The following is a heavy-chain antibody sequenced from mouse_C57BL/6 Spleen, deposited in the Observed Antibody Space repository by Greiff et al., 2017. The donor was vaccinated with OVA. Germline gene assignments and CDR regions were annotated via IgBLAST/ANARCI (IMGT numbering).Heavy chain of an antibody. CDR3: ARERENDGYYGFAY. V-gene: IGHV1-82*01. Sequence: VQLQQSGPELVKPGASVKISCKASGYAFSSSWMNWVKQRPGKGLEWIGRIYPGDGATNYNGKFKGKATLTADKSSSTAYMQLSSLTSDDSAVYVCARERENDGYYGFAYWGQGTLVTVSA. D-gene: IGHD2-3*01. J-gene: IGHJ3*01. CDR1: GYAFSSSW. CDR2: IYPGDGAT.